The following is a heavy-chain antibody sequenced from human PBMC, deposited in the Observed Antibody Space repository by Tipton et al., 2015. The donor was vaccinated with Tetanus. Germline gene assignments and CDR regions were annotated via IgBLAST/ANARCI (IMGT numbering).Heavy chain of an antibody. Sequence: TLSLTCTVSGGSISSYYWNWIRQPAGKGLEWIGRFYSSESTNYNPSLKSRVAMSVDTSKNQFSLRLPSVTAADTAVYYCARAATGTADFDSWGQGTLVTVSS. V-gene: IGHV4-4*07. CDR2: FYSSEST. J-gene: IGHJ4*02. CDR1: GGSISSYY. D-gene: IGHD3-9*01. CDR3: ARAATGTADFDS.